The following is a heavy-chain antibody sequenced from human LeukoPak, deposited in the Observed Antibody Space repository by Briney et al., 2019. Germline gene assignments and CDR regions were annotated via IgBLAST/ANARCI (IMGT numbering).Heavy chain of an antibody. CDR2: ISWNSGSI. CDR3: AKALDRRGSGAFDI. Sequence: GGSLRLSCAASGFTFSSYAMSWVRQAPGKGLEWVSGISWNSGSIGYADSVKGRFTISRDNAKNSLYLQMNSLRAEDMALYYCAKALDRRGSGAFDIWGQGTMVTVSS. V-gene: IGHV3-9*03. D-gene: IGHD3-10*01. J-gene: IGHJ3*02. CDR1: GFTFSSYA.